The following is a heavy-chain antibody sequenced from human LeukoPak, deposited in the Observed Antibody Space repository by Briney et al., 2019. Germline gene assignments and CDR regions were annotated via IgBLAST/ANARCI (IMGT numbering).Heavy chain of an antibody. D-gene: IGHD5-12*01. J-gene: IGHJ4*02. CDR1: GFTFDDYA. CDR2: ISWNSGSI. V-gene: IGHV3-9*01. Sequence: GGSLRLSCAASGFTFDDYAMHWVRQAPGKGLEWVSGISWNSGSIGYADSVKGRFTISRDNAKNSLYLQMNSLRAEDTAVYYCARVGDIRGFDYWGQGTLVTVSS. CDR3: ARVGDIRGFDY.